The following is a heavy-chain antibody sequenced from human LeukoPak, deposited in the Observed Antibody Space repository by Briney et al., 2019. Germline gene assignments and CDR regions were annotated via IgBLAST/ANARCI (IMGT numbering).Heavy chain of an antibody. D-gene: IGHD4-23*01. V-gene: IGHV1-46*01. CDR3: ARAPTDTTVGNWFDP. J-gene: IGHJ5*02. Sequence: ASVKVSCKASGYTFTSYYMHWVRQAPGRGLEWMGIINPSGGSTSYAQKFQGRVTMTRDTSTSTVYMELSSLRSEDTAVYYCARAPTDTTVGNWFDPWGQGTLVTVSS. CDR1: GYTFTSYY. CDR2: INPSGGST.